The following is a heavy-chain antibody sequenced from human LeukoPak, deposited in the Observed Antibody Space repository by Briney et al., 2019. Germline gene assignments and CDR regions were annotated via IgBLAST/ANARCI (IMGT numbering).Heavy chain of an antibody. D-gene: IGHD1-1*01. V-gene: IGHV3-7*02. J-gene: IGHJ6*02. CDR3: AKVLPRTTLVPPWSSGMDV. Sequence: GRSLRLSCAASGVTVSSYCTGWVRQAPGKGREWGANRKQDGREKYYVDSVKGRFTISRDNAKNSLYLQMNRLRTEDTAVYYCAKVLPRTTLVPPWSSGMDVWGQGTTVTVSS. CDR1: GVTVSSYC. CDR2: RKQDGREK.